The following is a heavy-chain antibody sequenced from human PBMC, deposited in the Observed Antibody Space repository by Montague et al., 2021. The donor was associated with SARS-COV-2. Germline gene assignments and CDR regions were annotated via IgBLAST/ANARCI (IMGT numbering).Heavy chain of an antibody. J-gene: IGHJ4*02. CDR1: GDSDGVKAAT. CDR2: CNYRPKWTS. V-gene: IGHV6-1*01. CDR3: VRDTGSAQAGFDA. Sequence: CAISGDSDGVKAATCSSGEHSPSLDFPMLVVCNYRPKWTSDYATSVEGRISIDPDTSKNQFFLHLRSVTPEDTGVYYCVRDTGSAQAGFDAWGQGTLVTVSS. D-gene: IGHD4-17*01.